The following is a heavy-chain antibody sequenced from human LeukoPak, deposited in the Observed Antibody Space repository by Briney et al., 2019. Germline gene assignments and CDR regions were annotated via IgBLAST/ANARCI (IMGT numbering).Heavy chain of an antibody. CDR3: AREIVGATSWFDP. CDR2: IDISGTFI. V-gene: IGHV3-21*01. J-gene: IGHJ5*02. D-gene: IGHD1-26*01. Sequence: GGSLRLSCAASDFIISNYNMNWVRQAPGKGLEWVSFIDISGTFITYADSLRGRFTISRDNAKNSLYLQMNSLRAEDTAVYYCAREIVGATSWFDPWGQGTLVTVSS. CDR1: DFIISNYN.